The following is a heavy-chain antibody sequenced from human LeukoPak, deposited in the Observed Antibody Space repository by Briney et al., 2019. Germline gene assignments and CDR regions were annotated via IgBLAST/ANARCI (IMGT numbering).Heavy chain of an antibody. Sequence: GGPLRLSCAASGFTVSSNYMSWVRQAPGKGLEWVSVIYSGGSTYYADSVKGRFTISRDNSKNTLYLQMNSLRAEDTAVYYCASSIVATIGEDYWGQGTLVTVSS. V-gene: IGHV3-53*01. CDR3: ASSIVATIGEDY. CDR1: GFTVSSNY. D-gene: IGHD5-12*01. J-gene: IGHJ4*02. CDR2: IYSGGST.